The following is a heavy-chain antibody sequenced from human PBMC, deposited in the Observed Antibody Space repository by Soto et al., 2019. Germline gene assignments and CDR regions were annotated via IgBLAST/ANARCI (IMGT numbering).Heavy chain of an antibody. CDR2: INHSGST. Sequence: SETLSVTCAVYGGSFSGYYWSWIRQPPGKGLEWIGEINHSGSTNYNPSLKSRVTISVDTSKNQFSLKLSSVTAADTAVYYCARALSGRGRYWGQGTLVTVSS. D-gene: IGHD3-3*01. CDR1: GGSFSGYY. V-gene: IGHV4-34*01. J-gene: IGHJ4*02. CDR3: ARALSGRGRY.